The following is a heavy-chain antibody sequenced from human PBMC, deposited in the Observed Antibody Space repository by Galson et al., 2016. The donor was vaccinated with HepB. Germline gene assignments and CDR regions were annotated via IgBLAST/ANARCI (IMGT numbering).Heavy chain of an antibody. J-gene: IGHJ4*02. V-gene: IGHV3-30-3*01. CDR2: ISDDGSKK. Sequence: SLRLSCAASGFTFSSYALHWVRRAPGKGLEWVAVISDDGSKKYYADSVKGRFTISSDNSNNTLYLQMNSLRAEDTAVYYCARATRRYSGSDFPPNYWGQGTLVTVSS. CDR3: ARATRRYSGSDFPPNY. D-gene: IGHD5-12*01. CDR1: GFTFSSYA.